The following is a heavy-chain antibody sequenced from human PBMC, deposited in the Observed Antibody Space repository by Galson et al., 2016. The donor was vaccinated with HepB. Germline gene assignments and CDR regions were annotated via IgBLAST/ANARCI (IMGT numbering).Heavy chain of an antibody. CDR1: GFTFTHHQ. Sequence: SLRLSCATSGFTFTHHQMHWVRQVPGKGLVWVSRIEPDGSRPIYADSVKGRFTISSDNADNTLYLQMNSVRADDTAVYYCARDLSGPDYWGQGTLVTVSS. CDR2: IEPDGSRP. CDR3: ARDLSGPDY. V-gene: IGHV3-74*01. J-gene: IGHJ4*02.